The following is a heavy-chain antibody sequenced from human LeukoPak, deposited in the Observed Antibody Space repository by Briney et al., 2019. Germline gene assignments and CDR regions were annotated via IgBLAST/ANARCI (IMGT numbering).Heavy chain of an antibody. D-gene: IGHD4-23*01. CDR3: ARHYGGLDDY. V-gene: IGHV1-69*04. Sequence: SVKVSCKASGGTFSSYAISWVRQAPGQGLEWMGRIIPIVGSTNYAEKLQGRVTITADKSTSTVYMELSSLRSEDTAVYYCARHYGGLDDYWGQGTLIIVSS. J-gene: IGHJ4*02. CDR1: GGTFSSYA. CDR2: IIPIVGST.